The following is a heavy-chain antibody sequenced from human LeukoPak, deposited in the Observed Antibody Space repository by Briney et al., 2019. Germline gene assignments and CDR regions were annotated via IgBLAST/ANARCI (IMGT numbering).Heavy chain of an antibody. J-gene: IGHJ3*02. CDR1: GFTFSSYA. D-gene: IGHD3-22*01. Sequence: GGSLRLSCAAAGFTFSSYAMSWVRQAPGKGLEWVSAISGSGGSTYYADSVKGRFTISRDNSKNTLYLQMNSLRAEDTAVYYCAKDPFPRAHDSSANAFDIWGQGTMVTVSS. V-gene: IGHV3-23*01. CDR3: AKDPFPRAHDSSANAFDI. CDR2: ISGSGGST.